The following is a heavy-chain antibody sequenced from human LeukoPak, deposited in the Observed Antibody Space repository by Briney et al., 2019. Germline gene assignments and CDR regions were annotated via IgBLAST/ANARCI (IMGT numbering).Heavy chain of an antibody. Sequence: ASVKVSCKASGGTFSSYAISWVRQAPGQGLEWMGGIIPIFGTANYAQKFQGGVTITADESTSTAYMELSSLRSEDTAVYYCARRKTHGSGSYPYYYYYGMDVWGKGTTVTVSS. D-gene: IGHD3-10*01. V-gene: IGHV1-69*13. J-gene: IGHJ6*04. CDR1: GGTFSSYA. CDR2: IIPIFGTA. CDR3: ARRKTHGSGSYPYYYYYGMDV.